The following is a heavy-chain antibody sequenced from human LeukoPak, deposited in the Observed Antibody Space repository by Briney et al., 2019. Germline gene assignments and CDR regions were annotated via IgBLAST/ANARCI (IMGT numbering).Heavy chain of an antibody. Sequence: SETLSLTCAVYGGSFSGYYWSWIRQPPGKGLEWIGEINHSGSTNYNPSLKSRVTISVDTSKNQFSLKLSSVTAADTAVYYCARDLPYYYDSSQWFDPWGQGTLVTVSS. V-gene: IGHV4-34*01. CDR3: ARDLPYYYDSSQWFDP. D-gene: IGHD3-22*01. CDR2: INHSGST. J-gene: IGHJ5*02. CDR1: GGSFSGYY.